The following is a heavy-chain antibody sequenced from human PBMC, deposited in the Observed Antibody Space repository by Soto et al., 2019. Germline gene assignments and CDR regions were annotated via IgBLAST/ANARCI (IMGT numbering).Heavy chain of an antibody. V-gene: IGHV3-30*02. D-gene: IGHD6-19*01. CDR3: AKDPTAVAGTLDY. CDR2: IWYDGSNK. Sequence: PGGSLRLSCAASGFTFSSYGMHWVRQAPGKGLEWVAVIWYDGSNKYYADSVKGRFTISRDNSKNTLYLQMNSLRAEDTAVYYCAKDPTAVAGTLDYWGQGTLVTVSS. CDR1: GFTFSSYG. J-gene: IGHJ4*02.